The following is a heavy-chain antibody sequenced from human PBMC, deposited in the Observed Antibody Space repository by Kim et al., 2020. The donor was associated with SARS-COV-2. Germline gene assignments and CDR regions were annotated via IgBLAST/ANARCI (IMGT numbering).Heavy chain of an antibody. Sequence: ASVKVSCKASGYTFTSYAMHWVRQAPGQRLEWMGWINAGNGNTKYSQKFQGRVTITRDTSASTAYMELSSLRSEDTAVYYCASDRPHYYDSSGYLLPLDAFDIWGQGTMVTVSS. CDR2: INAGNGNT. V-gene: IGHV1-3*01. CDR3: ASDRPHYYDSSGYLLPLDAFDI. J-gene: IGHJ3*02. CDR1: GYTFTSYA. D-gene: IGHD3-22*01.